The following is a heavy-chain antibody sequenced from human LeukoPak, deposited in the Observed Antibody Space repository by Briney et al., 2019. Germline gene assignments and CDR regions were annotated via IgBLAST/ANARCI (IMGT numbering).Heavy chain of an antibody. J-gene: IGHJ4*02. Sequence: GGSLRLSCAASGFTFSDYAMSWVRQAPGKGLEWLSVISGGSGGSTYYADSVTGRFTVSRDNSKNTLYLQMNSLRAEDTAVYYCARRSGIAVAGAFDYWGQGTLVTVSS. CDR2: ISGGSGGST. D-gene: IGHD6-19*01. CDR3: ARRSGIAVAGAFDY. CDR1: GFTFSDYA. V-gene: IGHV3-23*01.